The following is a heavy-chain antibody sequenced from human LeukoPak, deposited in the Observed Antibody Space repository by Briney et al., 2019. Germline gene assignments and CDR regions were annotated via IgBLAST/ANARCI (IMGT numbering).Heavy chain of an antibody. CDR3: AKDSRQGLAHWFHP. Sequence: SGGSLRLSCAASGFTFSSYAMSWVRQAPGKGLEWVPAISGSGGSTYYADSVKGRFTISRDNSKNTLYLQMNSLRAEDTAGYYWAKDSRQGLAHWFHPWGQGTLVTVSS. J-gene: IGHJ5*02. V-gene: IGHV3-23*01. CDR2: ISGSGGST. CDR1: GFTFSSYA. D-gene: IGHD6-25*01.